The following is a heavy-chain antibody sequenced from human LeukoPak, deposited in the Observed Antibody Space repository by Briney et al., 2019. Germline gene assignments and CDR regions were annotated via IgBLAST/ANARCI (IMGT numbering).Heavy chain of an antibody. D-gene: IGHD3-10*01. Sequence: ASVKVSCKASGYTFTKYGISWVRQAPGQGLEWMGWIRAYNGDTNYAQKLQGRVTMSTDTSTSTAYMDLRSLRSDDTAVYYCARASLWFGELSHHFDYWGQGTLVTVSS. CDR3: ARASLWFGELSHHFDY. J-gene: IGHJ4*02. CDR1: GYTFTKYG. V-gene: IGHV1-18*01. CDR2: IRAYNGDT.